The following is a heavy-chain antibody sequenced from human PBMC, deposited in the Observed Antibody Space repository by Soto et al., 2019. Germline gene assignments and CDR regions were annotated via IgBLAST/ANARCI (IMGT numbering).Heavy chain of an antibody. CDR2: IYYSGYT. CDR3: TTQGFGVLHGLVDV. J-gene: IGHJ6*02. Sequence: PSETLSLTCTVSGGSISSSSYYWGWIRQPPGKGLEWIGSIYYSGYTSYNPSLKSRVMLSVDTSKNQCSLELTSVIAADAAVYYCTTQGFGVLHGLVDVWGQGTTVTVSS. CDR1: GGSISSSSYY. V-gene: IGHV4-39*07. D-gene: IGHD3-10*01.